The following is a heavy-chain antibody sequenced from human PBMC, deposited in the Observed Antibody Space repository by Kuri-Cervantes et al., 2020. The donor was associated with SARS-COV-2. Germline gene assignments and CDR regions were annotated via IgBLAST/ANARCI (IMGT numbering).Heavy chain of an antibody. CDR2: ISYDGSNK. D-gene: IGHD5-12*01. Sequence: GESLKISCAASGFTFSSYGMHWVRQAPGKGLEWVAVISYDGSNKYYADSVKGRFTISRDNAKSLVYLQLDSLRIEDTAIYYCVRGDAEVGATLDGTWGQGTVVTVSS. J-gene: IGHJ1*01. CDR3: VRGDAEVGATLDGT. CDR1: GFTFSSYG. V-gene: IGHV3-30*03.